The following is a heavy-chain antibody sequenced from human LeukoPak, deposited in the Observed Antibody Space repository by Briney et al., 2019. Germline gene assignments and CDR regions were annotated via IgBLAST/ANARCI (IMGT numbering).Heavy chain of an antibody. CDR1: GGSISSYY. CDR3: ARGDFWSGYHGGRAFDI. D-gene: IGHD3-3*01. J-gene: IGHJ3*02. V-gene: IGHV4-59*01. Sequence: SETLSLTCTVSGGSISSYYWSWIRQPPGKGLEWIGYIYYSGSTNYNPSLKSRVTISVDTSKNQFSLKLSSVTAADTAVYYCARGDFWSGYHGGRAFDIWGQGTMVTVSS. CDR2: IYYSGST.